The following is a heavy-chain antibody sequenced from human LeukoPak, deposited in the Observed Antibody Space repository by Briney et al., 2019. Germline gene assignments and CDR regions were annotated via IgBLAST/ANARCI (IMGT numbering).Heavy chain of an antibody. V-gene: IGHV1-69*01. Sequence: ASVKVSCKASGGTFCSYAISWVRQAPGQALEWMGGINPIFGTSNYAQKFQGRVTITADESTSTAYMELSSLRSEDTAVYYCARGYDYGDYVGDFDYWGQGTLVTVSS. CDR3: ARGYDYGDYVGDFDY. CDR1: GGTFCSYA. J-gene: IGHJ4*02. CDR2: INPIFGTS. D-gene: IGHD4-17*01.